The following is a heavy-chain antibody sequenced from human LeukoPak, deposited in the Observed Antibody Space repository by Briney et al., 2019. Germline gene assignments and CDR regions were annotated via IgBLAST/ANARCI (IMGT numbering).Heavy chain of an antibody. Sequence: GGSLRLSCAASGFTFSSYGMSWVRQAPGKGLEWVSAISGSGGSTYYADSVKGRFTISRDNSKNTLYLQMNSLRAEDTAVYYCAKEPPLQYYDSSGYYAWSFGYWGQGTLVTVSS. J-gene: IGHJ4*02. CDR1: GFTFSSYG. CDR2: ISGSGGST. V-gene: IGHV3-23*01. CDR3: AKEPPLQYYDSSGYYAWSFGY. D-gene: IGHD3-22*01.